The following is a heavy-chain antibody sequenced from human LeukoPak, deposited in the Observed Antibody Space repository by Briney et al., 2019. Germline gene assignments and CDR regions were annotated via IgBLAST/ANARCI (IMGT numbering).Heavy chain of an antibody. J-gene: IGHJ4*02. Sequence: ASVKVSCKASGYTFTGYYMHWVRQAHGQGLGWMGWINPNSGGTNYAQKFQGRVTMTRDTSISTAYMELSRLRSDDTAVYYCARTSGGGYDIDYWGQGTLVTVSS. CDR3: ARTSGGGYDIDY. V-gene: IGHV1-2*02. CDR2: INPNSGGT. CDR1: GYTFTGYY. D-gene: IGHD5-12*01.